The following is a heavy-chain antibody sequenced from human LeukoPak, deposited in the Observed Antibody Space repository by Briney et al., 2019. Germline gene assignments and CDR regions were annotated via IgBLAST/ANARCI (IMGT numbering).Heavy chain of an antibody. CDR3: ATDYGRIVGATFDY. Sequence: ASVKVSCKVSGYTLTELSMHWVRQAPGKGLEWMGGFDPEDGETIYAQKFQGRATMTEDTSTDTAYMELSSLRSEDTAVYYCATDYGRIVGATFDYWGQGTLVTVSS. J-gene: IGHJ4*02. CDR1: GYTLTELS. CDR2: FDPEDGET. D-gene: IGHD1-26*01. V-gene: IGHV1-24*01.